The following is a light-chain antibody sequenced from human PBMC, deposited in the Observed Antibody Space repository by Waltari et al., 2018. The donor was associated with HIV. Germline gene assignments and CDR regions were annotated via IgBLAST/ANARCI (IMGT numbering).Light chain of an antibody. J-gene: IGLJ2*01. CDR2: NNP. Sequence: QSVLTQPPSVSGAPGQRVTISCTGTSSNIGAGFDVPWYQQLPGTVPKVLIYNNPDRPSGVPDRFSGSKSATSASLAITGLRAEDEANYYCQSYDISLSGWVFGGGTKLTVL. CDR3: QSYDISLSGWV. CDR1: SSNIGAGFD. V-gene: IGLV1-40*01.